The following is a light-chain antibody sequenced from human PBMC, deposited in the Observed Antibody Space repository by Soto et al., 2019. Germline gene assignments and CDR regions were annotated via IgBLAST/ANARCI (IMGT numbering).Light chain of an antibody. CDR1: SSDIGGYNY. CDR2: DVS. CDR3: SSYTSTTTLYV. V-gene: IGLV2-14*03. J-gene: IGLJ1*01. Sequence: QSALTQPASVSGSPGQSITISCTGTSSDIGGYNYVSWYQQHPGKVPKLIIYDVSNRPSGVSNRFSGSKSGNAASLTISGLRAEDEAEYYCSSYTSTTTLYVFGTGTKLTVL.